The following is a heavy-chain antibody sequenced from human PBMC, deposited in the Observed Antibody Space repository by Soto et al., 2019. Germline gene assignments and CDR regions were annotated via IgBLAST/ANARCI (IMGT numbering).Heavy chain of an antibody. V-gene: IGHV3-23*01. CDR3: ARGRLYSSSFNWFDP. D-gene: IGHD6-13*01. CDR1: GFTFSTYT. J-gene: IGHJ5*02. Sequence: AGGSLRLSCVASGFTFSTYTMSWVRQAPGKGLEWVSVISASGGSPSYADSVQGRFSISRDNAKNTAYLQMNSLRAEDTAVYYCARGRLYSSSFNWFDPWGQGTLVTVSS. CDR2: ISASGGSP.